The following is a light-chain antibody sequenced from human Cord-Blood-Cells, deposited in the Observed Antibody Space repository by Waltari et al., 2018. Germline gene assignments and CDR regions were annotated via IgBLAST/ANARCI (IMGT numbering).Light chain of an antibody. CDR1: SGINVGTYR. Sequence: QAVLTQPSSLSASPGASASLTCTFRSGINVGTYRIYWYQQKPGSPPQYLLRYKSDSDKQQGSGVPSRFSGSKDASANAVILLISGLQSEDEADYYCMIWHSSAWVFGGGTKLTVL. CDR3: MIWHSSAWV. CDR2: YKSDSDK. V-gene: IGLV5-45*02. J-gene: IGLJ3*02.